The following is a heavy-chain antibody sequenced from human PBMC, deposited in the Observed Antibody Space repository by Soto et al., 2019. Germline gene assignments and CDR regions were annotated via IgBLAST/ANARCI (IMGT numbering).Heavy chain of an antibody. CDR3: PRDQGGDIDY. CDR2: ISYDGSNK. D-gene: IGHD3-16*01. J-gene: IGHJ4*02. CDR1: GFTFSSYA. V-gene: IGHV3-30-3*01. Sequence: QVQLVESGGGVVQPGRSLRLSCAASGFTFSSYAMHWVRQAPGKGLEWVAVISYDGSNKYYADSVKGRFTISRDNSKNTLYLQMNSLRAEDTAGYYCPRDQGGDIDYWGQGTLVTVSS.